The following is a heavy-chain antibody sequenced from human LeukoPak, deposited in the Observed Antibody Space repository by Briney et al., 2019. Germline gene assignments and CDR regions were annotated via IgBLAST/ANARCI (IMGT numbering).Heavy chain of an antibody. V-gene: IGHV3-23*01. Sequence: GGSLRLSCAASGFTFSSYAMSWVRQAPGKGLEWVSGISGSAGSRFYADSVKGRFTISRDNSENTLYLQMSRLRAEDSAVYYCAKGGYNYDYFDYWGQGTLVTVSS. D-gene: IGHD5-18*01. CDR1: GFTFSSYA. J-gene: IGHJ4*02. CDR3: AKGGYNYDYFDY. CDR2: ISGSAGSR.